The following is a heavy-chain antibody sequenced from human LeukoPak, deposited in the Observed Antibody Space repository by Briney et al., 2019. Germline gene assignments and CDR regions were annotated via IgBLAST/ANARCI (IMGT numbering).Heavy chain of an antibody. CDR2: IYYSGST. J-gene: IGHJ5*02. Sequence: SETLSLTCTVSGGSISSYYWSWIRQPPGKGLEWIGYIYYSGSTNYNPSLKSRVTISVDTSKNQFSLKLSSVTAADTAVCYCARSSWGLWSGYYRDWFDPWGQGTLVTVSS. CDR3: ARSSWGLWSGYYRDWFDP. V-gene: IGHV4-59*01. D-gene: IGHD3-3*01. CDR1: GGSISSYY.